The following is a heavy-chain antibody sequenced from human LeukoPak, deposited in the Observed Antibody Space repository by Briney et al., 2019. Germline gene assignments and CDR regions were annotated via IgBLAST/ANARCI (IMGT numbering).Heavy chain of an antibody. J-gene: IGHJ4*02. CDR1: GFTFSSYS. CDR2: IKSKTDGGTT. CDR3: TTDRQWLSFFDY. Sequence: GGSLRLSCAASGFTFSSYSMSWVRQAPGKGLEWVGRIKSKTDGGTTDYAAPVKGRFTISRDDSKNTLYLQMNSLKTEDTAVYYCTTDRQWLSFFDYWGQGTLVTVSS. D-gene: IGHD3-22*01. V-gene: IGHV3-15*01.